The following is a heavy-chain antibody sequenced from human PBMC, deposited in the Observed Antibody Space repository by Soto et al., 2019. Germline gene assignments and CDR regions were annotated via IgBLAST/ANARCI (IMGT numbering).Heavy chain of an antibody. D-gene: IGHD3-22*01. CDR2: IYYRGTT. Sequence: PSETLSLTCTLSGASITSSGYYWSWIRLHPGEGLEWIGYIYYRGTTYYNPSLKSPVTISTDTSKKEFSLTLTSVTAADTAVYYCARLGGYYQAFNIWGQGNLVTVSS. CDR1: GASITSSGYY. CDR3: ARLGGYYQAFNI. V-gene: IGHV4-31*01. J-gene: IGHJ4*02.